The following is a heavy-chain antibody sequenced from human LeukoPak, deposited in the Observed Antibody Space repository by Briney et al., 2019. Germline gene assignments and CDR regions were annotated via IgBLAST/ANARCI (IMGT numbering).Heavy chain of an antibody. CDR3: AKWPRYCSGGSCYGSGGYY. CDR1: GFTFSSYA. Sequence: GGSLRLSCAASGFTFSSYAMSWVRQAPGKGLEWVSAISGSGGSTYYADSVKGRFTISRDTSRNTLYLQMSSLRAEDTAVYYCAKWPRYCSGGSCYGSGGYYWGQGILVTVSS. CDR2: ISGSGGST. V-gene: IGHV3-23*01. J-gene: IGHJ4*02. D-gene: IGHD2-15*01.